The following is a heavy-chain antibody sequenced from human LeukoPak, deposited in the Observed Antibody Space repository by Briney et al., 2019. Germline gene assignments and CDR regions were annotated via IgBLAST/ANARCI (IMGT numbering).Heavy chain of an antibody. CDR2: TVSEIDGGTT. D-gene: IGHD1-7*01. V-gene: IGHV3-15*04. CDR1: GFTFNYAW. CDR3: TTDEDWNYARKDV. Sequence: GGSLRLSCAASGFTFNYAWMSWVRQVPGKGLEWVGQTVSEIDGGTTDYATPVKGRFTISRDDSKSTLYLQLNSLKIEDTAVYYCTTDEDWNYARKDVWGQGATVIVSS. J-gene: IGHJ6*02.